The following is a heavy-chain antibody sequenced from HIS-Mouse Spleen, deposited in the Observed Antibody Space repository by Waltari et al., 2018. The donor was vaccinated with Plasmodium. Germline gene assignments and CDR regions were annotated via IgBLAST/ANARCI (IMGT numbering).Heavy chain of an antibody. CDR2: IYYSGGT. CDR3: ARWVGNWFDP. V-gene: IGHV4-31*03. Sequence: QVQLQESGPGLVKPSQTLSLTCSVSGGSISSGGYYWSWIRQPPGKGLGWIGDIYYSGGTYYNPSLKSRVTISVDTSKNQFSLKVNSVTAADTAVYYCARWVGNWFDPWGQGTLVTVSS. CDR1: GGSISSGGYY. D-gene: IGHD1-26*01. J-gene: IGHJ5*02.